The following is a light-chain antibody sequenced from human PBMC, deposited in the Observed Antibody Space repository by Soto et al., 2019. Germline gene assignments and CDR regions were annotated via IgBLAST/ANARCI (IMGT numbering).Light chain of an antibody. CDR2: FVS. CDR3: QQYESNWYT. CDR1: QSISSR. J-gene: IGKJ2*01. V-gene: IGKV1-5*01. Sequence: DIQMTQSPSTLSASVGDRVTITCRASQSISSRLAWYQQKLGKAPKLLIYFVSNLESGGPSRFSGSGSGTEFTLTISSLQPDDFATYYCQQYESNWYTFGRGTKLEI.